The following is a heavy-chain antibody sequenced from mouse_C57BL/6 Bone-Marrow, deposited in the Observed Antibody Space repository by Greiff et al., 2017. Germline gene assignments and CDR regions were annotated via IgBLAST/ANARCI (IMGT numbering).Heavy chain of an antibody. J-gene: IGHJ3*01. CDR2: IYPGNSDT. V-gene: IGHV1-5*01. Sequence: VQLKQSGTVLARPGASVKMSCKTSGYTFTSYWMHWVKQRPGQGLEWIGAIYPGNSDTSYNQKFQGKATLTADASASTAYMGLSRLTNEDSADNYCTSGGGYDYDGAWFAYWGQGTLVTVSA. CDR1: GYTFTSYW. D-gene: IGHD2-4*01. CDR3: TSGGGYDYDGAWFAY.